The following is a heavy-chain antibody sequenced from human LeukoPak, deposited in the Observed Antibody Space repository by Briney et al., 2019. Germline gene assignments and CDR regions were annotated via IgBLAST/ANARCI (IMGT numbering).Heavy chain of an antibody. CDR1: GFTFSSYE. V-gene: IGHV3-48*03. J-gene: IGHJ4*02. D-gene: IGHD2-8*01. Sequence: GGSLRLSCAASGFTFSSYEMNWVRQAPGKGLGWVSYISSSGSTIYYADSVKGRFTISRDNAKNSLYLQMDSLRAEDTAVYYCARGPTNGQAFDYWGQGTLVSVSS. CDR2: ISSSGSTI. CDR3: ARGPTNGQAFDY.